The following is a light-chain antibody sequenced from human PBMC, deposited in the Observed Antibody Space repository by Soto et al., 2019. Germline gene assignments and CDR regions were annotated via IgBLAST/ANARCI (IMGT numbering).Light chain of an antibody. Sequence: DIQMTQSPSTLSGSVGDRVTITCRASQTISSWLAWYQQKLGKAPKLLIYKASTLKSGVPSRFSGSGSGTEFTLTISSLQPDDFATDYCQHYNSYSEAFGQGTKVELK. CDR2: KAS. CDR3: QHYNSYSEA. V-gene: IGKV1-5*03. J-gene: IGKJ1*01. CDR1: QTISSW.